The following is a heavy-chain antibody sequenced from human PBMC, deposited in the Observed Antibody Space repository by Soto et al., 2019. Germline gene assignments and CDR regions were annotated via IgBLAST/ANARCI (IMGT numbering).Heavy chain of an antibody. CDR1: GFTFSSYA. CDR3: AMAHVDTAMDYYYYYGLDV. J-gene: IGHJ6*02. CDR2: VSGGGGST. D-gene: IGHD5-18*01. V-gene: IGHV3-23*01. Sequence: PGGSLRLSCAASGFTFSSYAMTWVRQASGKGLEWVSGVSGGGGSTYYADSVKGRFTISRDNSEHTLYLHMNSLRAEDTAVYYCAMAHVDTAMDYYYYYGLDVWGQGTTVTVSS.